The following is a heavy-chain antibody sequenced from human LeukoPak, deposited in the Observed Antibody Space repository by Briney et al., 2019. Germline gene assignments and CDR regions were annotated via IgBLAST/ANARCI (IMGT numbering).Heavy chain of an antibody. CDR3: ARALLSKLWLIIDY. V-gene: IGHV4-4*02. D-gene: IGHD5-18*01. Sequence: SGTLSLTCAVSGGSISSSNWWSWVRQPPGKGLEWIGEIYHSGSTNYNPSLKSRVTISVDKSKNQFSLKLSSVTAADTAVYYWARALLSKLWLIIDYWGQGTLVTVSS. CDR1: GGSISSSNW. CDR2: IYHSGST. J-gene: IGHJ4*02.